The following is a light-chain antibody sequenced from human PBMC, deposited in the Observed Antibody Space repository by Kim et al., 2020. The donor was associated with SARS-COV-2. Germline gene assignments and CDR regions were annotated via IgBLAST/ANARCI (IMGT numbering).Light chain of an antibody. V-gene: IGKV1-27*01. CDR3: QNYDGAPWR. Sequence: DIQMTQSPSSLSASVGDRVTITCRASRDINNFLAWYQQKPGKVPKVLIYSASALRSGVPSRFSGSGSGTDFTLTISSLQPEDVATYYCQNYDGAPWRFGQGAKVDIK. CDR1: RDINNF. CDR2: SAS. J-gene: IGKJ1*01.